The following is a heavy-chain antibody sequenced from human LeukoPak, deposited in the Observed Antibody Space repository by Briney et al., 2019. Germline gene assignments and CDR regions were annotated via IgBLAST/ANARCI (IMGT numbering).Heavy chain of an antibody. Sequence: SETLSLTCAVSGGSFSGYYWSWIRQPPGKGLEWIGAINHSGSTNYNPSLKSRVTISVDTSKNQFSLKLSSVTAADTAVYYCASGRLLVDYWGQGTLVTVSS. J-gene: IGHJ4*02. V-gene: IGHV4-34*01. CDR2: INHSGST. D-gene: IGHD2-15*01. CDR1: GGSFSGYY. CDR3: ASGRLLVDY.